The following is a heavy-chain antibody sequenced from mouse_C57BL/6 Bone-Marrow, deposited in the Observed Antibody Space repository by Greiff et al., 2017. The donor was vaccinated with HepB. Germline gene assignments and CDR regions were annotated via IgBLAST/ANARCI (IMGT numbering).Heavy chain of an antibody. CDR2: ISSGSSTI. V-gene: IGHV5-17*01. Sequence: EVQRVESGGGLVKPGGSLKLSCAASGFTFSDYGMHWVRQAPENGLEWVAYISSGSSTIYYADTVKGRFTISRDNAKNTLFLQMTSLRSEDTAMYYCARREGGSSAWFAYWGQGTLVTVSA. CDR1: GFTFSDYG. CDR3: ARREGGSSAWFAY. D-gene: IGHD1-1*01. J-gene: IGHJ3*01.